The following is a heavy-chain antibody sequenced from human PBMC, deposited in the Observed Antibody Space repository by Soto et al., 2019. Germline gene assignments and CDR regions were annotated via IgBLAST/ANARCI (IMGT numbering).Heavy chain of an antibody. J-gene: IGHJ4*02. CDR1: GDTFTSYG. Sequence: QVPLVQSGAEVKKPGASVKVSCKASGDTFTSYGISWVRQAPGQGLEWMGWISAYNGNTNYAQKLQGRVTMTTDTSTSTAYMELRSLRSDDTAVYYCARDLGDYYYDSSGYYWTYWGQGTLVTVSS. CDR3: ARDLGDYYYDSSGYYWTY. CDR2: ISAYNGNT. D-gene: IGHD3-22*01. V-gene: IGHV1-18*01.